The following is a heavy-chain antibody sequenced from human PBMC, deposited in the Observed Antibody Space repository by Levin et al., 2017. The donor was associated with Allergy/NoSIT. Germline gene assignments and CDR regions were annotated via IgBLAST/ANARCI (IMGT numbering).Heavy chain of an antibody. CDR2: ISYDGSNK. CDR3: ARAPMVRGVKLNYFDY. Sequence: GGSLRLSCAASGFTFSSYAMHWVRQAPGKGLEWVAVISYDGSNKYYADSVKGRFTISRDNSKNTLYLQMNSLRAEDTAVYYCARAPMVRGVKLNYFDYWGQGTLVTVSS. D-gene: IGHD3-10*01. J-gene: IGHJ4*02. V-gene: IGHV3-30*04. CDR1: GFTFSSYA.